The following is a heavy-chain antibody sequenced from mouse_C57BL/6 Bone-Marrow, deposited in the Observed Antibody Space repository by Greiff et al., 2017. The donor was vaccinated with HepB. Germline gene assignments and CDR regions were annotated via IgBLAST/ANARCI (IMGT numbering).Heavy chain of an antibody. Sequence: DVKLQESGGGLVQPGGSLKLSCAASGFTFSDYYMYWVRQTPEKRLEWVAYISNGGGSTYYPDTVKGRFTISRDNAKNTLYLQMSRLKSEDTAVYYCARHVYDGYYGKAMDYWGQGTSVTVSS. V-gene: IGHV5-12*01. CDR1: GFTFSDYY. D-gene: IGHD2-3*01. CDR2: ISNGGGST. J-gene: IGHJ4*01. CDR3: ARHVYDGYYGKAMDY.